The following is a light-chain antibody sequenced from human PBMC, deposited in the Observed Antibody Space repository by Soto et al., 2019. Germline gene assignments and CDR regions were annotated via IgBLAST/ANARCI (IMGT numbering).Light chain of an antibody. CDR3: QQLRT. Sequence: DIQLTQSPSFLSASVGDRVTITCRASQGISSYLAWYQQKPGKAPKLLIYAASTLQSGVPSRFSGSGSGTEFTLTISSLQPEDFATYYCQQLRTFGQGTKVELK. CDR1: QGISSY. CDR2: AAS. V-gene: IGKV1-9*01. J-gene: IGKJ1*01.